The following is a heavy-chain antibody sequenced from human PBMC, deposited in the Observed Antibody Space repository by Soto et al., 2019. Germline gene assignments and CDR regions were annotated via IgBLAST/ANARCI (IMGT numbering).Heavy chain of an antibody. CDR2: INAGNGNT. D-gene: IGHD6-19*01. CDR1: GYTFTSYA. V-gene: IGHV1-3*01. CDR3: ARDLGGGAVAGFQYYYYGMDV. Sequence: ASVKVSCKASGYTFTSYAMHWVRQAPGQRLEWMGWINAGNGNTKYSQKFQGRVTITRDTSASTAYMELSSLRSEDTAVYYCARDLGGGAVAGFQYYYYGMDVWGQGTTVTVS. J-gene: IGHJ6*02.